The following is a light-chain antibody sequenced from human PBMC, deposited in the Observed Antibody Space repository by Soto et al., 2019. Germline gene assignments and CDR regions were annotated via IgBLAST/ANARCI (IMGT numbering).Light chain of an antibody. V-gene: IGKV3-15*01. CDR3: QQSYSTPRT. J-gene: IGKJ1*01. CDR1: QTINNN. CDR2: GAS. Sequence: VMTQAPATLSVSPWERATLSCRASQTINNNVAWYQLKDGQVPRLVIYGASTRATDIPARFSGSGSGTEFTLTISSLQSEDFAEYHCQQSYSTPRTFGQGTKVDIK.